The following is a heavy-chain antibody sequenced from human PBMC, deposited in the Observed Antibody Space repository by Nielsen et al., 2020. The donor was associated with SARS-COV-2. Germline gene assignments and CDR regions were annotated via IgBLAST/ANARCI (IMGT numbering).Heavy chain of an antibody. J-gene: IGHJ4*02. CDR1: GGSISSSSYY. V-gene: IGHV4-39*01. CDR3: ARGPYYDFWSGYPC. CDR2: IYYSGST. Sequence: SETLSLTCTVSGGSISSSSYYWGWIRQPPGKGLEWIGSIYYSGSTYYNPSLKSRVTISVDTPKNQFSLKLSSVTAADTAVYYCARGPYYDFWSGYPCWGQGTLVTVSS. D-gene: IGHD3-3*01.